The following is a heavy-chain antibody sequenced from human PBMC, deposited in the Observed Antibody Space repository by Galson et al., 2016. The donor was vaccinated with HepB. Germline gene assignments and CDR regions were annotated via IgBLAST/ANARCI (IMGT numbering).Heavy chain of an antibody. CDR3: ARHERLLSWFDP. D-gene: IGHD5-12*01. CDR1: GGSISSNSYY. CDR2: IYYVGNT. J-gene: IGHJ5*02. V-gene: IGHV4-39*01. Sequence: LSLTCTVSGGSISSNSYYWGWIRQPPGKGLEWIGSIYYVGNTYYNPSLKSRVIISIDTSNNRVPLKLRSVTAADTAVYYCARHERLLSWFDPWGQGSLVTVSS.